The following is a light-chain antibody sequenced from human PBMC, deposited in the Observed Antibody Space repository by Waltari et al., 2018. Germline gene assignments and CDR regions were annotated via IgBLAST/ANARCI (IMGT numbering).Light chain of an antibody. CDR3: SSYTASSSLGV. CDR2: EVS. J-gene: IGLJ3*02. Sequence: QYVLIQPASVSGSPGQSITLSRIGTRSDIADYNYVSWYQHHPGKAPNLIIYEVSKRPSGVSDRFSGSKSANTASLTISGLQSDDEADYYCSSYTASSSLGVFGGGTKLTV. CDR1: RSDIADYNY. V-gene: IGLV2-14*01.